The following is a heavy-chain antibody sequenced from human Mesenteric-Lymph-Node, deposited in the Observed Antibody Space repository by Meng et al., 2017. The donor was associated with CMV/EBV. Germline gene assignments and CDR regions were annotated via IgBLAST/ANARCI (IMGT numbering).Heavy chain of an antibody. CDR1: GFSFRSYD. Sequence: GESLKISCSASGFSFRSYDIHWVRQAPGKGLEWVAVIPYDGSNKYYADFVKGRFTISRDNSKNMLYLKMNSLRAEDTAVYYCARDVAAAGDYWGQGTLVTVSS. J-gene: IGHJ4*02. CDR2: IPYDGSNK. CDR3: ARDVAAAGDY. D-gene: IGHD6-13*01. V-gene: IGHV3-30*19.